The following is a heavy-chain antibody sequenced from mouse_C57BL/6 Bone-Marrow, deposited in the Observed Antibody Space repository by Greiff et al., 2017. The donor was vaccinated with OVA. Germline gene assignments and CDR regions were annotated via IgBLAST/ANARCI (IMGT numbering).Heavy chain of an antibody. CDR3: ARHGLLGDY. Sequence: EVKLQESGGGLVQPGGSLKLSCAASGFTFSDYYMYWVRQTPEKRLEWVAYISNGGGSTCYPDTVKGRFTISRDNAKNTLYLQMSRLKSEDTAMYYCARHGLLGDYWGQGTSVTVSS. V-gene: IGHV5-12*01. D-gene: IGHD2-3*01. CDR1: GFTFSDYY. CDR2: ISNGGGST. J-gene: IGHJ4*01.